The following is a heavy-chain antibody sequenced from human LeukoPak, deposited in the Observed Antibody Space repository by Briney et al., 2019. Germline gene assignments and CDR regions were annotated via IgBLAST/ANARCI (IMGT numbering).Heavy chain of an antibody. CDR3: ARGDSSSSWLLSY. CDR1: GYTFTSYY. CDR2: IIPILGIA. Sequence: SVKVSCKASGYTFTSYYMHWVRQAPGQGLEWMGRIIPILGIANYAQKFQGRVTITADKSTSTAYMELSSLRSEDTAVYYCARGDSSSSWLLSYWGQGTLVTVSS. J-gene: IGHJ4*02. V-gene: IGHV1-69*04. D-gene: IGHD6-6*01.